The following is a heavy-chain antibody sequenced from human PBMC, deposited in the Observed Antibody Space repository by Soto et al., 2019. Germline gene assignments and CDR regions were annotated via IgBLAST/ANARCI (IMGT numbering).Heavy chain of an antibody. CDR2: INSDGSST. D-gene: IGHD3-10*01. Sequence: VGSVRLSCAASGFTFSSYWMHWVRQAPGKGLVWVSRINSDGSSTSYADSVKGRFTISRDNAKNTLYLQMNSLRAEDTAVYYCARAGIWFGESLMDVWGQGTTVTVSS. CDR3: ARAGIWFGESLMDV. J-gene: IGHJ6*02. CDR1: GFTFSSYW. V-gene: IGHV3-74*01.